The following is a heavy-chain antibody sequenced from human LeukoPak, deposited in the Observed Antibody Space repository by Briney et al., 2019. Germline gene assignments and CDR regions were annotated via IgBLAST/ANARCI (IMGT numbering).Heavy chain of an antibody. D-gene: IGHD3-3*01. V-gene: IGHV3-23*01. CDR2: LSGSGAGT. Sequence: GGSLRLSCAASGFTFSDYALGWVRQAPGRGLEWVATLSGSGAGTYYSDSVQGRFTISRDNSKRTLFLQMNSLRDEDTAVYYCATEGQRVAPYYDFWTGLFYWGQGALVTVSP. CDR3: ATEGQRVAPYYDFWTGLFY. J-gene: IGHJ4*02. CDR1: GFTFSDYA.